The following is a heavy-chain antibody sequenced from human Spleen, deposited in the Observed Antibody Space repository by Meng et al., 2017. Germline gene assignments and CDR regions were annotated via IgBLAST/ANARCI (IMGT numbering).Heavy chain of an antibody. CDR2: FNAGNTNP. D-gene: IGHD1-26*01. Sequence: ASVKVSCKASGYTFTICAIHWVRQAPGQRLEWMGWFNAGNTNPKYSQKFQGRVTITRDTSASTAYMELSSLRYEDTAMYYCATGSVGPTDYWGRGTLVTVSS. CDR3: ATGSVGPTDY. CDR1: GYTFTICA. J-gene: IGHJ4*02. V-gene: IGHV1-3*01.